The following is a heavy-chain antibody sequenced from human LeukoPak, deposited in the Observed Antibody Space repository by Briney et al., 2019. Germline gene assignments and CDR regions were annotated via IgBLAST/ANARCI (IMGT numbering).Heavy chain of an antibody. V-gene: IGHV3-53*01. J-gene: IGHJ6*02. D-gene: IGHD3-10*01. CDR1: GFTFSSYG. Sequence: PGGSLRLSCAASGFTFSSYGMHWVRQAPGKGLEWVSVIYSGGSTYYADSVKGRFTISRDNSKNTLYLQMNSLRAEDTAVYYCARDPTLPDHRDVWGQGTTVTVSS. CDR2: IYSGGST. CDR3: ARDPTLPDHRDV.